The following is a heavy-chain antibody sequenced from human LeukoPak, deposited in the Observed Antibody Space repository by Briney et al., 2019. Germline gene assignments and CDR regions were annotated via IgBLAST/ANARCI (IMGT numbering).Heavy chain of an antibody. V-gene: IGHV1-18*01. CDR2: ISAYNGNT. D-gene: IGHD3-16*02. J-gene: IGHJ4*02. CDR1: GYAFTSYG. CDR3: ARDRVYDYVWGSYRPLDY. Sequence: ASVKVSCKASGYAFTSYGIIWVRQAPGQGLEWMGWISAYNGNTNYAQRLQGRVTMTTDTSTSTAYMELRSLRSDDTAVYYCARDRVYDYVWGSYRPLDYWGQGTLVTVSS.